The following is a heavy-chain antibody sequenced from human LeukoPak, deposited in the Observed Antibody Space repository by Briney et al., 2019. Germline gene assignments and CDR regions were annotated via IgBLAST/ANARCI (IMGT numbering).Heavy chain of an antibody. CDR3: AKWGYYYDSSGPGAFDI. Sequence: GGSLRLSCAASGFTVSSNYMSWVRQAPGKGLEWVSVIYSGGSTYYADSVKGRFTISRDNSKNTLYLQMNSLRAEDTAVYYCAKWGYYYDSSGPGAFDIWGQGTMVTVSS. V-gene: IGHV3-53*01. CDR1: GFTVSSNY. D-gene: IGHD3-22*01. J-gene: IGHJ3*02. CDR2: IYSGGST.